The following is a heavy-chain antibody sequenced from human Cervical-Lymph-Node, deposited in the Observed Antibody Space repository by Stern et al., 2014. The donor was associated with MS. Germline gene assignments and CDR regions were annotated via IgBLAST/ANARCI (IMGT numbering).Heavy chain of an antibody. J-gene: IGHJ4*02. Sequence: QMQLVQSGGGVVQPGRSLRLSCAASGFSLNTYAMHWVRQAPGKGLEWVAVIWHDGSKKQYADSVKGRFTVSRDNSRNTLYLQMTSLRVEDTAVYYCARDEFDIRYYYHWGQGTLVTVSS. CDR1: GFSLNTYA. V-gene: IGHV3-33*01. D-gene: IGHD3-22*01. CDR2: IWHDGSKK. CDR3: ARDEFDIRYYYH.